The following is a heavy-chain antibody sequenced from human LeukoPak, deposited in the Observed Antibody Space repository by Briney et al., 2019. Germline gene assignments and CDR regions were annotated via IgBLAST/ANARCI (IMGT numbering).Heavy chain of an antibody. Sequence: GGSLRLSCAASGFTFSSYAMSWVRQAPGKGLEWVSAISGSGGSTYYADSVKGRFTISRDNSKNTLYLQMNSLRAEDTAVYYCAKDLAKSGSYYLDYWGQGTLVTVSS. CDR3: AKDLAKSGSYYLDY. CDR2: ISGSGGST. V-gene: IGHV3-23*01. D-gene: IGHD1-26*01. J-gene: IGHJ4*02. CDR1: GFTFSSYA.